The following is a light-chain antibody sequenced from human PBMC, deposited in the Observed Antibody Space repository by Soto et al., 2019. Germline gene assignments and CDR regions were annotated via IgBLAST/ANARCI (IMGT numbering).Light chain of an antibody. J-gene: IGKJ1*01. CDR1: QSVSSCY. CDR2: GAS. CDR3: QQYRSSPKT. V-gene: IGKV3-20*01. Sequence: EIVLTQSPGTLSLSPGERATLSCRASQSVSSCYLSWYQQKPRQAPRLLIYGASSRATSIPDRFSGSGSGTDFTLTISRLEPEDFAVYYCQQYRSSPKTFGQGTKVEIK.